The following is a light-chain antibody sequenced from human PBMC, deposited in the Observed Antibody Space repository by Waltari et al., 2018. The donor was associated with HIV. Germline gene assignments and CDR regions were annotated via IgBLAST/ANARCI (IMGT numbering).Light chain of an antibody. CDR2: EVN. J-gene: IGLJ2*01. CDR1: SSDVGVYNY. CDR3: SSYGGNSNVV. V-gene: IGLV2-8*01. Sequence: QSPLTQPPSASGSPGQSVTISCTGTSSDVGVYNYVSWYQQPPGKAPKRMSFEVNKGSSGVPYRFSGSKSGNTASLTVSGLQSEDEAEYFCSSYGGNSNVVFGGGTKLTVL.